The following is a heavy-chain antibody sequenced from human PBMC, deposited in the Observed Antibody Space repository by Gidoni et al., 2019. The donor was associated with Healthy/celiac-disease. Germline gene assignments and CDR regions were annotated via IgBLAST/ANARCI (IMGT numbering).Heavy chain of an antibody. Sequence: EVQLVESGGGLVQPGGSLRLSCAASGFTFSSYSMNWVRQAPGKGLEWVSYISSSSSTIYYADSVKGRFTISRDNAKNSLYLQMNSLRAEDTAVYYCARAHGDYTEGSFDYWGQGTLVTVSS. CDR2: ISSSSSTI. D-gene: IGHD4-17*01. V-gene: IGHV3-48*01. CDR3: ARAHGDYTEGSFDY. J-gene: IGHJ4*02. CDR1: GFTFSSYS.